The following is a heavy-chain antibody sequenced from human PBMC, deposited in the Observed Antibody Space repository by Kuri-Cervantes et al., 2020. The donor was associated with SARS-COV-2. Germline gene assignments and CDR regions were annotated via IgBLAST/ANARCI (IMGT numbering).Heavy chain of an antibody. CDR2: IYYSGST. D-gene: IGHD2-2*01. V-gene: IGHV4-59*12. Sequence: GSLRLSCAVYGGSFSGYYWSWIRQPPGKGLEWIGYIYYSGSTNYNPSLKSRVTISVDTSKNQFSLKLSSVTAADTAVYYCARRICSSTSCYYYNWFDPWGQGTLVTVSS. CDR1: GGSFSGYY. CDR3: ARRICSSTSCYYYNWFDP. J-gene: IGHJ5*02.